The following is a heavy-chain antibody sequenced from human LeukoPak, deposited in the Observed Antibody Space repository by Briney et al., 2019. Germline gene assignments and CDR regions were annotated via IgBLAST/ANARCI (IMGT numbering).Heavy chain of an antibody. CDR2: FSGTGSCT. D-gene: IGHD6-13*01. CDR3: ARGYYSSSRFDS. J-gene: IGHJ4*02. V-gene: IGHV3-11*06. Sequence: GGSLRLSCAASGFTFSDYYMSWIRQAPGKGLEWVSYFSGTGSCTNYADSVKGRFTISRDNAENTLYMRMNSLRPEDTAVYYCARGYYSSSRFDSWGQGTLVTVSS. CDR1: GFTFSDYY.